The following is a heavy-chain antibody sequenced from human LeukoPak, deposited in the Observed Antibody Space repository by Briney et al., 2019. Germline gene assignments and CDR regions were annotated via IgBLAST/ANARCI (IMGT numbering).Heavy chain of an antibody. CDR2: IIPIFGTA. CDR1: GGTFSSYA. J-gene: IGHJ6*03. Sequence: ASVKVSCKASGGTFSSYAISWVRQAPGQGLEWMGGIIPIFGTANYAQKFQGRVTITADKSTSTAYMELSSLRSEDTAVYYCARTNLEWLLADSYYYYMDVWGKGTTVTVSS. D-gene: IGHD3-3*01. V-gene: IGHV1-69*06. CDR3: ARTNLEWLLADSYYYYMDV.